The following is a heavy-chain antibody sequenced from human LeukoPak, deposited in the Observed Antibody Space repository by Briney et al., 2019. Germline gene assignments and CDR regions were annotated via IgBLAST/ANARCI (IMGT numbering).Heavy chain of an antibody. V-gene: IGHV3-13*01. CDR3: ARDYDRYYMDV. Sequence: GGSLRLSCAASGCTFRSYDMHWVRQATGKGLEWVSGIGTAGEIYYPGSVKGRFTISRENAKNSLYLQMNSLRAGDTAVYYCARDYDRYYMDVWGKGTTVTVSS. J-gene: IGHJ6*03. D-gene: IGHD3-3*01. CDR1: GCTFRSYD. CDR2: IGTAGEI.